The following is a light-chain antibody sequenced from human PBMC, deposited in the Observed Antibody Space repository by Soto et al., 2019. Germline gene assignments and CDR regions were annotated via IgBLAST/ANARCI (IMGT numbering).Light chain of an antibody. CDR2: DVS. Sequence: QYALAQPRSVSSSHGHKGTMSCTGTSSEVGGYNYVSWYQQHPGKAPKLMIYDVSKRPSGVPDRFSGSKSGNTASLTVSGLQAEDEADYYCCSYAASYTFVVFGGGTKVTVL. CDR3: CSYAASYTFVV. V-gene: IGLV2-11*01. J-gene: IGLJ2*01. CDR1: SSEVGGYNY.